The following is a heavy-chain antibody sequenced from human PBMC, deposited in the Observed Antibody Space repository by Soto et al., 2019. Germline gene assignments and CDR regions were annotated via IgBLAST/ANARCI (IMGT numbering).Heavy chain of an antibody. D-gene: IGHD5-12*01. CDR1: GFTFSSYS. CDR2: ISSSSSYI. V-gene: IGHV3-21*01. Sequence: EVQLVESGGGLVKPGGSLRLSCAASGFTFSSYSMNWVRQAPGKGLEWVSSISSSSSYIYYADSVKGRFTISRDNAKNSLYLQMTSLRAEDTAVYYCARDRDATNYYYGMDVWGQGTTVTVSS. CDR3: ARDRDATNYYYGMDV. J-gene: IGHJ6*02.